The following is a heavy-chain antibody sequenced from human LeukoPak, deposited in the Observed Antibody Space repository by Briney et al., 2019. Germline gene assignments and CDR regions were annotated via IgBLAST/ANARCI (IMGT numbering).Heavy chain of an antibody. V-gene: IGHV1-8*01. D-gene: IGHD6-19*01. CDR1: GYTFTSYD. CDR2: MNPNSGNT. J-gene: IGHJ4*02. CDR3: ARSVRKNSSGWRSNGY. Sequence: ASVKVSCKASGYTFTSYDINWVRQAPGQGLEWMGWMNPNSGNTGYAQKFQGRVTMTRNTSISTAYMELSSLRSEDTAVYYCARSVRKNSSGWRSNGYWGQGTLVTVSS.